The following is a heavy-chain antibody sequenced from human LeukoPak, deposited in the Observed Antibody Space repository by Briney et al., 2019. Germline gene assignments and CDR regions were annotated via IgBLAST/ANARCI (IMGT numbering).Heavy chain of an antibody. D-gene: IGHD4-23*01. CDR1: GYTFTGYY. CDR2: INPNGGGT. J-gene: IGHJ5*02. Sequence: ASVKVSCKASGYTFTGYYMHWVRQAPGQGLEGMGWINPNGGGTNYAQKFQGRVTMTRDTPISTAYMELSRLRSDDTAVYYCTRDTSVEDTAWWFDPWGQGTLVTVSS. CDR3: TRDTSVEDTAWWFDP. V-gene: IGHV1-2*02.